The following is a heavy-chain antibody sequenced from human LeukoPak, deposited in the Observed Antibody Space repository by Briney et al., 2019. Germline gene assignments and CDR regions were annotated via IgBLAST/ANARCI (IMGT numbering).Heavy chain of an antibody. J-gene: IGHJ4*02. CDR1: GFTFSSYA. Sequence: GGSLRLSCAASGFTFSSYAMHWVRQAPGKGLEWVAVISYDGSNKYYADSVKGRFTISRDNSKNTLYVQMNSLRAEDTAVYYCARAETERGRLDYWGQGTLVTVSS. V-gene: IGHV3-30-3*01. CDR2: ISYDGSNK. CDR3: ARAETERGRLDY.